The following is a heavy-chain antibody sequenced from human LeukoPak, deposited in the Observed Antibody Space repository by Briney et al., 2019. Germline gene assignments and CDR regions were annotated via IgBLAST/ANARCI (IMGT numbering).Heavy chain of an antibody. D-gene: IGHD6-19*01. CDR2: IYHSGST. CDR1: GGSISSGGYY. Sequence: SETLSLTCTVSGGSISSGGYYWSWIRQPPGKGLEWIGYIYHSGSTYYNPSLKSRVTISVDRSKNQFSLKLSSVTAADTAVYYCARSRRSSGWYGALDYWGQGTLVTVSS. CDR3: ARSRRSSGWYGALDY. V-gene: IGHV4-30-2*01. J-gene: IGHJ4*02.